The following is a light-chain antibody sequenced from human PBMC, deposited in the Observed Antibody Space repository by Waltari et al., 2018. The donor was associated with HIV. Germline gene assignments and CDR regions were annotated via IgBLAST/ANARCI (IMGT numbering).Light chain of an antibody. V-gene: IGLV1-44*01. J-gene: IGLJ3*02. CDR1: SSNIGSNT. Sequence: QSVLNQSPSASGTPGQRVIISCSGSSSNIGSNTVTWYQQFPGTAAKLLIYSYGQRPSGVPERFSGYKSATSASLAISGLRSEDEADYYCATWDDSLNAWVFGGGTKLTVL. CDR3: ATWDDSLNAWV. CDR2: SYG.